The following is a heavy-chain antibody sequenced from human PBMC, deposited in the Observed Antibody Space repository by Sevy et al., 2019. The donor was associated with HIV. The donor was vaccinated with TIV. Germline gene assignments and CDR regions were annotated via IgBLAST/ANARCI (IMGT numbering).Heavy chain of an antibody. V-gene: IGHV1-24*01. D-gene: IGHD3-22*01. J-gene: IGHJ4*02. Sequence: ASVNVSCKVSGYTLTKLSMHWVRQAPGKGLEWMGSFDPEDGETIHAQRFQGRLSMTEDTSTETAYMEMSSLNSEDTAVYYCATTKDYYDNSGDTFDYWGQGSLVTVSS. CDR2: FDPEDGET. CDR3: ATTKDYYDNSGDTFDY. CDR1: GYTLTKLS.